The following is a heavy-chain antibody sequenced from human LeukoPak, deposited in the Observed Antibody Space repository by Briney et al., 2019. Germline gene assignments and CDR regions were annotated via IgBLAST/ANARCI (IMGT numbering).Heavy chain of an antibody. D-gene: IGHD3-10*01. V-gene: IGHV4-34*01. CDR3: AILYGSGRYFDY. Sequence: PSETLSLTCAVYGGSFSGYYWSWIRQPPGKGLEWIGEINHSGSTNYNRSLKSRVTISVDTSKNQFSLKLSSVTAADTAVYYCAILYGSGRYFDYWGQGTLVTVSS. CDR1: GGSFSGYY. CDR2: INHSGST. J-gene: IGHJ4*02.